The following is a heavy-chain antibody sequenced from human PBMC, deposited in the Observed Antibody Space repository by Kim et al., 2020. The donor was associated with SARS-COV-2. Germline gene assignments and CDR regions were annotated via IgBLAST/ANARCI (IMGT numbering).Heavy chain of an antibody. CDR1: GFTFICSA. CDR3: TRLLYGDYEYWWFDP. D-gene: IGHD4-17*01. J-gene: IGHJ5*02. Sequence: GGSLRLSCAASGFTFICSAIHCFLHASLKGLQLFGRSRSKANSYATAYAASVKGSFTISRDDSKNTAYLQMNSLKTEDTAVYYCTRLLYGDYEYWWFDPWGQGTLVTVSS. V-gene: IGHV3-73*01. CDR2: SRSKANSYAT.